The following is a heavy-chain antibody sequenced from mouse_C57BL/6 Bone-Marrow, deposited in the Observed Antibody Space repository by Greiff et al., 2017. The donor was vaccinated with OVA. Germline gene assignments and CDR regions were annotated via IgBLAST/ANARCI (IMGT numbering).Heavy chain of an antibody. CDR1: GYTFTDYY. CDR3: ARFMDY. Sequence: VQLQQSGPELVKPGASVKISCKASGYTFTDYYMNWVKQSHGKSLEWIGDINPNNGGTSYNQKFKGKATVTVDKSSSTAYMGLRSLTSEDSAVSYCARFMDYWGQGTSVTVSS. V-gene: IGHV1-26*01. J-gene: IGHJ4*01. CDR2: INPNNGGT.